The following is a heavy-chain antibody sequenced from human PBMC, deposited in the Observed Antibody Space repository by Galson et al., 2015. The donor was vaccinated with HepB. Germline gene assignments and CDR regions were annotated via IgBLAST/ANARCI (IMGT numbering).Heavy chain of an antibody. Sequence: QSGAEVKKPGESLKISCKGSGYSFTTYWIGWVRQMPGKGLEWMGIIYPPNSDTKYSPSFQGQVTISADKSINTAYLQWSSLKASDTAMYYCARREANSRWSYFDYWGQGTLVTVSS. CDR3: ARREANSRWSYFDY. CDR2: IYPPNSDT. D-gene: IGHD6-13*01. J-gene: IGHJ4*02. CDR1: GYSFTTYW. V-gene: IGHV5-51*03.